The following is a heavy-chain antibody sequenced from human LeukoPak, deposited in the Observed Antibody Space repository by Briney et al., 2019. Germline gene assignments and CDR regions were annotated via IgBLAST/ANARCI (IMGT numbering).Heavy chain of an antibody. CDR1: GASISSTTYY. CDR3: ASDTTASFYYMDV. J-gene: IGHJ6*03. D-gene: IGHD1-1*01. Sequence: PSETLSLTCTVSGASISSTTYYYDWIRRPPGKGLEWIGSIYYSGSTYYNPSLKSRVTISVDTSKNQFSLNLTSVTAADTAVYYCASDTTASFYYMDVWGNGTTVTVSS. V-gene: IGHV4-39*01. CDR2: IYYSGST.